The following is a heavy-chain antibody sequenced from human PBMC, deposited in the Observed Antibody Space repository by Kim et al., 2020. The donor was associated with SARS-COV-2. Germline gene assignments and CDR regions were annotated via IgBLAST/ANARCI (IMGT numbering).Heavy chain of an antibody. CDR2: IYPGDSDT. V-gene: IGHV5-51*01. D-gene: IGHD3-9*01. CDR3: ARHAGLRIFGPNFDS. J-gene: IGHJ4*02. CDR1: GYSFTSYW. Sequence: GESLKISCKGSGYSFTSYWIGWVRQMPGKGLEWMGIIYPGDSDTRYSPSFQGQVTIPADKSISTAYLRWSSLKASDTAMYYWARHAGLRIFGPNFDSWGQGSLVTDS.